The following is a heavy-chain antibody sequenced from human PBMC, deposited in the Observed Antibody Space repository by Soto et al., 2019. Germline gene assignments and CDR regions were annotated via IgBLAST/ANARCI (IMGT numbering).Heavy chain of an antibody. D-gene: IGHD2-2*01. V-gene: IGHV3-23*01. CDR3: AIYIPGAGYYGMDV. CDR1: GFTFSSYA. J-gene: IGHJ6*01. CDR2: IGESGTPT. Sequence: GGSLRLSCAASGFTFSSYAMKWVRQAPGKGLEWVSLIGESGTPTYYADSVKGRFTISRDNSGNTLFLEMYSLRAEDTAVYYCAIYIPGAGYYGMDVCGLGTTVTVSS.